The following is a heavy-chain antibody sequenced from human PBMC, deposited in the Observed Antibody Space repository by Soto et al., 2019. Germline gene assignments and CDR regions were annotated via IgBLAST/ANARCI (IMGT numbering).Heavy chain of an antibody. CDR2: LVPVFGTA. CDR3: ARSPGVFDY. V-gene: IGHV1-69*06. CDR1: GGTFSSLA. Sequence: QVQLVQSGAEVKKPGSSVKVSCKASGGTFSSLAISWVRQAPGQGLEWMGGLVPVFGTANYAQKFQDRVTITADKSTSTSYRELSSRRCEDTGVYYCARSPGVFDYWGQGTLVTVSS. D-gene: IGHD3-10*01. J-gene: IGHJ4*02.